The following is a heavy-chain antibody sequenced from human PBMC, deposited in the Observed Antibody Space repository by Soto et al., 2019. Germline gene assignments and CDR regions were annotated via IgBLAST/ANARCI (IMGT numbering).Heavy chain of an antibody. CDR2: IYYSGST. J-gene: IGHJ4*02. Sequence: SETLSLTCTVSGGSISSSSYYWGWIRQPPGKGLEWIGSIYYSGSTYYNPSLKSRVTISVDTSKNQFSLKLSSVTAADTAVYYCATTLQLPFDYWGQGTPVTVSS. D-gene: IGHD3-10*01. V-gene: IGHV4-39*01. CDR3: ATTLQLPFDY. CDR1: GGSISSSSYY.